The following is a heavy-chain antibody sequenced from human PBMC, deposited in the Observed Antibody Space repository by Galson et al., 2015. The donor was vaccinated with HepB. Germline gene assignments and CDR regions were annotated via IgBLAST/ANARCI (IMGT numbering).Heavy chain of an antibody. CDR1: GFTFSSYA. V-gene: IGHV3-64*01. CDR2: ISSNGGST. D-gene: IGHD2-2*01. J-gene: IGHJ6*03. Sequence: SLRLSCAASGFTFSSYAMHWVRQAPGKGLEYVSAISSNGGSTYYANSVKGRFTISRDNSKNTLYLQMGSLRAEDMAVYYCARASSYCSSTSCLLRYYYYYMDVWGRGTTVTVSS. CDR3: ARASSYCSSTSCLLRYYYYYMDV.